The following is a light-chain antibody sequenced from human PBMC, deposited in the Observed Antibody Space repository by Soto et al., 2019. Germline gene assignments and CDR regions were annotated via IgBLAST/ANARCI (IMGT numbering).Light chain of an antibody. CDR1: KLGDKY. V-gene: IGLV3-1*01. CDR3: QAWDSSTVV. CDR2: QNS. Sequence: SYELTQPPSVSVSPGQTASITCSGVKLGDKYACWYQQKPGQSPVLVIYQNSKRPSGIPERFSGSHSGNTATLTVSGTQAMDEADYYCQAWDSSTVVFGGGTKVTVL. J-gene: IGLJ2*01.